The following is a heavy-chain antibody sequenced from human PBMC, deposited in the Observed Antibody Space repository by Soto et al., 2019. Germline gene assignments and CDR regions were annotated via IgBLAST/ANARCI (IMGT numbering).Heavy chain of an antibody. D-gene: IGHD1-26*01. V-gene: IGHV3-23*01. CDR3: AKDLWELLKYFQH. CDR1: GFTFSSYA. CDR2: ISGSGGST. J-gene: IGHJ1*01. Sequence: GESLRLSCGASGFTFSSYAMSWVRQAPGKGLEWVSAISGSGGSTYYADSVKGRFTISRDNSKNTLYLQMNSLRAEDTAVYYCAKDLWELLKYFQHWGQGTLVTVSS.